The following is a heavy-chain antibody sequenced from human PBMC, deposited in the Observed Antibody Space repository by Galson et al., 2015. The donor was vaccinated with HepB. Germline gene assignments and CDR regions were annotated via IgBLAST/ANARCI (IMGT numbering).Heavy chain of an antibody. J-gene: IGHJ6*03. Sequence: QVQLQESGPGLVKPSETLSLTCTVSGGSISSYYWSWIRQPAGKGLEWIGRIYTSGSTNYNPSLKSRVTMSVDTAKNQGSLKLSSVTAADTAVYYCARGAYYDFWSGYSEDYYYYMDVWGKGTTVTVSS. CDR3: ARGAYYDFWSGYSEDYYYYMDV. D-gene: IGHD3-3*01. CDR2: IYTSGST. V-gene: IGHV4-4*07. CDR1: GGSISSYY.